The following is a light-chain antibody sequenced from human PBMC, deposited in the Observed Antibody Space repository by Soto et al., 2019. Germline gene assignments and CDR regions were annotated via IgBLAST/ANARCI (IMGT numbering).Light chain of an antibody. CDR3: QQRFT. CDR2: DAS. V-gene: IGKV3-11*01. Sequence: EIVLTQSPATLSLSPGERDTLSCRASQYVSSFLAWFQQRPGQAPRLLIYDASNRAAGIPARFSGSGSGTNFTLTISSLEPEDFAVYYCQQRFTFGPGTKVDIK. J-gene: IGKJ3*01. CDR1: QYVSSF.